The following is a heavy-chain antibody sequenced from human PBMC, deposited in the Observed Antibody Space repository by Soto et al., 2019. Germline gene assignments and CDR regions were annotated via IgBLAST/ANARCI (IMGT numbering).Heavy chain of an antibody. CDR3: AKDLGETYYDILTGYYIFPDYFLPDY. CDR1: GFTFSSYG. V-gene: IGHV3-30*18. CDR2: ISYDGSNK. Sequence: GGSLRLSCAASGFTFSSYGMHWVRQAPGKGLEWVAVISYDGSNKYYADSVKGRFTISRDNSKNTLYLQMNSLRAEDTAVYYCAKDLGETYYDILTGYYIFPDYFLPDYWGQGTLVTAPQ. J-gene: IGHJ4*02. D-gene: IGHD3-9*01.